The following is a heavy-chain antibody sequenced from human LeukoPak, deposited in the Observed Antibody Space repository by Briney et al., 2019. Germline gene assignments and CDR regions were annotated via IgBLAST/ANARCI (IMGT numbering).Heavy chain of an antibody. V-gene: IGHV3-43*02. CDR3: AKDIVPYSGSSSEGFDY. CDR1: GFIFSNYD. J-gene: IGHJ4*02. D-gene: IGHD6-6*01. CDR2: ISASRRYI. Sequence: GGSLRLSCEASGFIFSNYDMRWVRQAPGKGLEWVSYISASRRYINYADSVKGRFTISRDNSKNSLYLQMNSLRTEDTALYYCAKDIVPYSGSSSEGFDYWGQGTLVTVSS.